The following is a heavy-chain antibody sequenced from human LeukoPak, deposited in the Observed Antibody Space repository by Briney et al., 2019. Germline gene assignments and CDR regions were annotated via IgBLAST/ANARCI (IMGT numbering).Heavy chain of an antibody. Sequence: ASETLSLTCTVSGGSISSSSYYWGWIRQPPGKGLEWIGSIYYSGSTYYNPSLKSRVTISVDTSKNQFSLKLSSVTAADTAVYYCARADDYPWYFDYWGQGTLVTVSS. CDR1: GGSISSSSYY. V-gene: IGHV4-39*01. CDR3: ARADDYPWYFDY. J-gene: IGHJ4*02. D-gene: IGHD5-12*01. CDR2: IYYSGST.